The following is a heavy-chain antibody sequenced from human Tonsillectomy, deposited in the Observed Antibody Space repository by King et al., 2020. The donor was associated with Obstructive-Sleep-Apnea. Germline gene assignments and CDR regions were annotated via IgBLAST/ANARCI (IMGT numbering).Heavy chain of an antibody. Sequence: QLQESGPGLVKPSETLSLTCTVSGGSISSSSYYWGWIRQPPGKGLEWIGSIYYSGGTYYNPSLKSRVTISLDTSKNQFSLKLSSVTAADTAVYYCARVPRELPVDYWGQGTLVTVSS. CDR1: GGSISSSSYY. D-gene: IGHD1-26*01. CDR2: IYYSGGT. CDR3: ARVPRELPVDY. J-gene: IGHJ4*02. V-gene: IGHV4-39*07.